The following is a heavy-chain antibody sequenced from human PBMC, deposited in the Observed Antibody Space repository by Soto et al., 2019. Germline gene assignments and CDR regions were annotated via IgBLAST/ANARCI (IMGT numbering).Heavy chain of an antibody. J-gene: IGHJ4*02. CDR3: ARGSPYGIVVVVAATPLDY. D-gene: IGHD2-15*01. CDR2: IWYDGSNK. Sequence: GSLRLSCAASGFTFSSYGMHWVRQAPGKGLEWVAVIWYDGSNKYYADSVKGRFTISRDNSKNTLYLQMNSLRAEDTAVYYCARGSPYGIVVVVAATPLDYWGQGTLVTVSS. V-gene: IGHV3-33*01. CDR1: GFTFSSYG.